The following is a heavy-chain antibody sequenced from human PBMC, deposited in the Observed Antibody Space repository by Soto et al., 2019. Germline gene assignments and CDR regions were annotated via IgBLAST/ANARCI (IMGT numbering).Heavy chain of an antibody. CDR2: IDPSDSYT. Sequence: EVQLVQSGAEVKKPGESLRISCKGSGYSFTSYWISWVRQMPGKGLEWMGRIDPSDSYTNYSPSFQGHVSISADKSISTAYLQWSSLKASDTAMYYCARLPIGLGYSKRVGFDYWGQGTLVTVSS. V-gene: IGHV5-10-1*03. J-gene: IGHJ4*02. CDR3: ARLPIGLGYSKRVGFDY. D-gene: IGHD4-4*01. CDR1: GYSFTSYW.